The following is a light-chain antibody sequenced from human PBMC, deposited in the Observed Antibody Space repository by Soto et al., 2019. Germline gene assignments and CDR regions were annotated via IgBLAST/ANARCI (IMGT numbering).Light chain of an antibody. Sequence: EIVLTQSPATLSLSPGEGVTLSCRASQSVNNWLAWYQQKPGQAPRPLIYAASNRATGIPARFSGSGSGTDFTLTISSLEPEDFAVYYCQQRGHWPLSFGGGTKVEIK. V-gene: IGKV3-11*01. J-gene: IGKJ4*01. CDR1: QSVNNW. CDR3: QQRGHWPLS. CDR2: AAS.